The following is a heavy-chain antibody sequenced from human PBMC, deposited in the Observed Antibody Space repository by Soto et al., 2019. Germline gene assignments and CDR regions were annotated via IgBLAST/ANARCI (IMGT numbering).Heavy chain of an antibody. Sequence: PSQTLSLTCAISGDSVSSNSAAWNWIRQSPSRGLEWLGRTYYRSKWYNDYAVSVKSRITINPDTSKNQFSLQLNSVTPEDTAVYYCARDHAYYDFSSGYFHYYYGMDVWFQGTTVTVSS. J-gene: IGHJ6*02. D-gene: IGHD3-3*01. CDR1: GDSVSSNSAA. CDR3: ARDHAYYDFSSGYFHYYYGMDV. CDR2: TYYRSKWYN. V-gene: IGHV6-1*01.